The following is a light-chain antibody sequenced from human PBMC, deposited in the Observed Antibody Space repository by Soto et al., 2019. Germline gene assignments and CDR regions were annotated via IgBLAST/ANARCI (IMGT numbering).Light chain of an antibody. Sequence: QSALTQPASVSGSPGQSITISCTGTSSDVGGYNSVSWYQQHPGKVPKLMIYDVSNRPSGVSDRFSGSKSGNTAALIISGLQAEDEADYYCSSYTSSRLLVFGGGTQLPVL. V-gene: IGLV2-14*01. J-gene: IGLJ2*01. CDR2: DVS. CDR1: SSDVGGYNS. CDR3: SSYTSSRLLV.